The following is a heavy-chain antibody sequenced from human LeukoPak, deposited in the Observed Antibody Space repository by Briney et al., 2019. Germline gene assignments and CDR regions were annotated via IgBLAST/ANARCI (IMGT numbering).Heavy chain of an antibody. CDR3: ARDSRRDGMDV. J-gene: IGHJ6*02. Sequence: SETLSLTCTVSGGSISSSSYFWGWIRQPPGKGLEWIGYIYYSGSTNYNPSLKSRVTISVDTSKNQFSLKLSSVTAADTAVYYCARDSRRDGMDVWGQGTTVTVSS. CDR1: GGSISSSSYF. V-gene: IGHV4-61*01. CDR2: IYYSGST.